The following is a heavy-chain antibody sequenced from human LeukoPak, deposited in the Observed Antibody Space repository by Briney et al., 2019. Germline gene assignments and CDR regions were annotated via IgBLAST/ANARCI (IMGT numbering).Heavy chain of an antibody. J-gene: IGHJ3*02. Sequence: PSETLSLTCTVSGYSISSGYYWGWIRQPPGKGLEWIGSIFHSGDTYYNPSLKSRVAISVDTSKNQLSLNLSSVTAADTAVYYCARGDAFDIWGQGTMVTVSS. CDR1: GYSISSGYY. CDR2: IFHSGDT. V-gene: IGHV4-38-2*02. CDR3: ARGDAFDI.